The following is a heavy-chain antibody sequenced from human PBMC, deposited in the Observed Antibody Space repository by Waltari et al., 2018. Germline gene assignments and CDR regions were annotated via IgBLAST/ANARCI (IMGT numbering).Heavy chain of an antibody. CDR3: ARSPDYYDSSGPIDY. Sequence: QVQLQESGPGLVKPSETLSLTCAVSGYSISSGYYWGWIRQPPGKGLEWIGSIYHSGRNYYNPSLKSRVTISVDTSKNQCSLKLSSVTAADTAVYYCARSPDYYDSSGPIDYWGQGTLVTVSS. D-gene: IGHD3-22*01. V-gene: IGHV4-38-2*01. J-gene: IGHJ4*02. CDR2: IYHSGRN. CDR1: GYSISSGYY.